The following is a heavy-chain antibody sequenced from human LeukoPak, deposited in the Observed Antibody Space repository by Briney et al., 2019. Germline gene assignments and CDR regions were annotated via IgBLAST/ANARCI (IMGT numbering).Heavy chain of an antibody. V-gene: IGHV3-48*03. CDR2: ITSGAGGI. D-gene: IGHD3-16*01. CDR1: GFTFKSYH. J-gene: IGHJ4*02. CDR3: ARKRIADLGVETSFGGSPFDS. Sequence: PGRSLRLSCVASGFTFKSYHMSWVRQAPGKGLEWLSGITSGAGGIYYADSVKGRFTISRDDAKNSLFLQMSGLTVDDTAVYYCARKRIADLGVETSFGGSPFDSWGQGTLVIVSS.